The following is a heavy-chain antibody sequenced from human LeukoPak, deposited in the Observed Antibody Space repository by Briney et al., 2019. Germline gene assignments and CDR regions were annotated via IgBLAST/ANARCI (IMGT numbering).Heavy chain of an antibody. CDR1: GFTFSDYY. J-gene: IGHJ4*02. V-gene: IGHV3-11*03. D-gene: IGHD2-15*01. CDR3: AKRMVVAAKEYYFDY. Sequence: GGSLRLSCAASGFTFSDYYMSWIRQAPGKGLEWVSYISSSSSYTNYADSVKGRFTISRDNSKNTLYLQMNNMRAEDTALYYCAKRMVVAAKEYYFDYWGQGTLVTVSS. CDR2: ISSSSSYT.